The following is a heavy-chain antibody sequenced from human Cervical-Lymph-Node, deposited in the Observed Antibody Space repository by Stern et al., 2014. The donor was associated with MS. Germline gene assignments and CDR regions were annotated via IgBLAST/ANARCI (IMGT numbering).Heavy chain of an antibody. Sequence: VQLVESGGGVVQPGRSLRLSCAASGFSFSRYAMHWVRQAPGKGLEWVALIWYDGSNPYYADSATGRFTISRDNFKNTLYLQMNSLRTEDTAVYYCASAYSSSHYSFDYWGQGTLVTVSS. CDR2: IWYDGSNP. D-gene: IGHD6-13*01. V-gene: IGHV3-33*01. J-gene: IGHJ4*02. CDR1: GFSFSRYA. CDR3: ASAYSSSHYSFDY.